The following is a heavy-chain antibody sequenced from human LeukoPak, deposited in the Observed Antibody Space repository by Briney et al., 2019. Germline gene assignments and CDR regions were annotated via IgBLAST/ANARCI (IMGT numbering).Heavy chain of an antibody. CDR2: ISSSSSYI. J-gene: IGHJ3*02. D-gene: IGHD3-22*01. V-gene: IGHV3-21*01. CDR3: ARDVYDRSGYYMAFDI. Sequence: GGSLRLSCAASGFTFSSYSMNWVRQALGKGLEWVSSISSSSSYIYYADSVKGRFTISRDNAKNSLYLQMNSLRAEDTAVYYCARDVYDRSGYYMAFDIWGQGKMFTVSS. CDR1: GFTFSSYS.